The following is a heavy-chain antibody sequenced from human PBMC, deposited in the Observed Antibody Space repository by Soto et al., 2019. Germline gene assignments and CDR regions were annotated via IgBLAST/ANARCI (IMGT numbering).Heavy chain of an antibody. CDR2: ISSSSSTI. D-gene: IGHD3-10*01. Sequence: GGSLRLSCAASGFTFSSYSMNWVRQAPGKWLEWVSYISSSSSTIYYADSVKGRFTISRDNAKNSLYLQMNSLRDEDTAVYYCARPHRGVISLGGYWGQGTLVTVSS. CDR1: GFTFSSYS. CDR3: ARPHRGVISLGGY. J-gene: IGHJ4*02. V-gene: IGHV3-48*02.